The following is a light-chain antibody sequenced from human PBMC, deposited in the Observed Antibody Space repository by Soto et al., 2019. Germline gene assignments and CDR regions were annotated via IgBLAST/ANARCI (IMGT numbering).Light chain of an antibody. CDR1: QSAYSSY. CDR2: GAS. CDR3: QQYGTSLFT. J-gene: IGKJ4*01. V-gene: IGKV3-20*01. Sequence: ELVLTQSPGTLSLSPGDRASLSCRSSQSAYSSYLSWYQQKPGQAPRLLIYGASNRATGIPDRFSGSGSGTDFTLTISGLEPEDFAVYYCQQYGTSLFTFGGGTRVAIK.